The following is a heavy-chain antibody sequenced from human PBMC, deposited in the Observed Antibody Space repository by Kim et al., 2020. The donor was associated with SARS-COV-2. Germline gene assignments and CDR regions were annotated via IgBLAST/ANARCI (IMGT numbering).Heavy chain of an antibody. V-gene: IGHV3-21*01. J-gene: IGHJ6*02. Sequence: DSGKGRITTSRDNAKNSLYLQMNSLRAEDTAVYYCARDLVDYYYYYGMDVWGQGTTVTVSS. D-gene: IGHD3-10*01. CDR3: ARDLVDYYYYYGMDV.